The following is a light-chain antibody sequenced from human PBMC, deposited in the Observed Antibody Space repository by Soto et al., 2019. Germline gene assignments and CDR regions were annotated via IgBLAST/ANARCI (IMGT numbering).Light chain of an antibody. CDR1: QTISTW. Sequence: GDRVTITCRASQTISTWMAWYQQKPGKAPKLLVYDASTLQSGVASRFSGSGSGTEFTLTISSLQPDDFATYYCQQYNSYTFGQGTKVDI. CDR2: DAS. J-gene: IGKJ1*01. CDR3: QQYNSYT. V-gene: IGKV1-5*01.